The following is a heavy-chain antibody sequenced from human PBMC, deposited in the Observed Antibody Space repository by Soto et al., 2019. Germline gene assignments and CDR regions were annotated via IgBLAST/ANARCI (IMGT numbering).Heavy chain of an antibody. CDR3: ARGPDPQGDY. CDR1: GGSFSGYY. Sequence: SETLSLTCAVYGGSFSGYYWSWIRQPPGKGLEWIGEINHSGSTNYNPSLKSRVTISVDTSKNQFSLKLSSVTAADTAVYYCARGPDPQGDYWGQGTRVTVSS. J-gene: IGHJ4*02. CDR2: INHSGST. V-gene: IGHV4-34*01.